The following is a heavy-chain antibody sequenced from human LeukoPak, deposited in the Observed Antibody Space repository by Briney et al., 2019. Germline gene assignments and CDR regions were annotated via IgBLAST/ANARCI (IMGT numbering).Heavy chain of an antibody. CDR1: GFSFSSYA. CDR2: ISGSGGST. CDR3: ARDTAEFDY. J-gene: IGHJ4*02. Sequence: AGSLRLSCAASGFSFSSYAMSWVRQAPGKGLEWDSAISGSGGSTYYADSVKGRFTISRDNSKNTLYLQMNSLRAEDTAVYYCARDTAEFDYWGQGTLVTVSS. V-gene: IGHV3-23*01. D-gene: IGHD5-18*01.